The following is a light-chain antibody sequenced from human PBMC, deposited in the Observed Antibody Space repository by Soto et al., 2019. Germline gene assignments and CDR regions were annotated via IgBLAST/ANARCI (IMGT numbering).Light chain of an antibody. Sequence: QSALTQPASVSGSPGQSITISCTGTSSDVGGYNYVSWYQQHPGKAPKLLIYEVIKWPSGVSNRFSGSKSGNTASLTISWLQAEDEATYYCSSYTSIGTVVFGGGTKLTVL. CDR2: EVI. CDR3: SSYTSIGTVV. J-gene: IGLJ2*01. CDR1: SSDVGGYNY. V-gene: IGLV2-14*01.